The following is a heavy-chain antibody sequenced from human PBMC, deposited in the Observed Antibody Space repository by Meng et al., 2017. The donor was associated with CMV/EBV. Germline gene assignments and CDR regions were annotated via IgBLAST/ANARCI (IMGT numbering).Heavy chain of an antibody. D-gene: IGHD2-2*03. CDR3: ARDGLAIVVVPAAIRGSGWANGAFDI. CDR2: TYYRSKWYN. Sequence: LRLSCAISGDSVSSNSAAWNWIRQSPSRGLEWLGRTYYRSKWYNDYAVSVNSRITINPDTSKNQFSLQLNSVTPEDTAVYYCARDGLAIVVVPAAIRGSGWANGAFDIWGQGTMVTVSS. V-gene: IGHV6-1*01. J-gene: IGHJ3*02. CDR1: GDSVSSNSAA.